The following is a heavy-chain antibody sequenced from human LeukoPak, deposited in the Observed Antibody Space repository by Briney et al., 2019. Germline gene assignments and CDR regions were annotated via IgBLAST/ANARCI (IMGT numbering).Heavy chain of an antibody. CDR2: INAGNGNT. D-gene: IGHD5-18*01. CDR1: GYTFTNYA. CDR3: ARDVGVGYSYAFDF. V-gene: IGHV1-3*01. J-gene: IGHJ4*02. Sequence: GASLKVSCTASGYTFTNYALQWVRQAPGQRLEWMGWINAGNGNTRYSQRFQGRVTISRDTSASTVYMALSSLKSEDTAIYYCARDVGVGYSYAFDFWGQGTLVTVSS.